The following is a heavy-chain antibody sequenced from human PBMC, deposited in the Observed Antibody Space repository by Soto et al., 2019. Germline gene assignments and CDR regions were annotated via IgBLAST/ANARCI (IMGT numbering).Heavy chain of an antibody. CDR2: IYYSGST. CDR1: GGSVRGNY. V-gene: IGHV4-59*02. CDR3: AREDRGNFDY. Sequence: SETLSLTCTVSGGSVRGNYWSWIRQSPGKRLEWIGYIYYSGSTNYNPSLKSRVTISVDTSKNQFSLKLSSVTAADTAEYYCAREDRGNFDYWGQGTVVTVSS. J-gene: IGHJ4*02.